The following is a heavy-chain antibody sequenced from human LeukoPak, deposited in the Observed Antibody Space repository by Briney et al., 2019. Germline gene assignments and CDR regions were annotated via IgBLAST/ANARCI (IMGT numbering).Heavy chain of an antibody. CDR1: GFTFSSYA. CDR3: VYGDPRH. V-gene: IGHV3-33*08. J-gene: IGHJ4*02. D-gene: IGHD4-17*01. Sequence: PGGSLRLSCAASGFTFSSYAMHWVRQAPGKGLEWVAVIWYDGSNKYYADSVKGRFTISRDNFKNTLYLQMNSLRAEDTAVYYCVYGDPRHWGQGTLVTVSS. CDR2: IWYDGSNK.